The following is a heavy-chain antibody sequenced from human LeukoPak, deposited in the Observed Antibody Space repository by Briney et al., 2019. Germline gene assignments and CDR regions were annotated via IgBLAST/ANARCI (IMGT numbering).Heavy chain of an antibody. CDR3: ARKHETELAEFDY. CDR2: INPNSGAT. CDR1: GYTFTGYY. V-gene: IGHV1-2*02. Sequence: ASVKVSCKASGYTFTGYYMHWVRQAPGQGLQWMGWINPNSGATNYAQMFQGRVTMTRDTSISTAYMELRSLRSDDTAVYYCARKHETELAEFDYWGQGSLVTVSS. J-gene: IGHJ4*02. D-gene: IGHD1-14*01.